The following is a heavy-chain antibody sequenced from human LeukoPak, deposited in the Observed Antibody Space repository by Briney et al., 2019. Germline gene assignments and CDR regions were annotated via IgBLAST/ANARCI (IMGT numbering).Heavy chain of an antibody. Sequence: GGSLRLSCAASGFTFDEYAMHWVRQVPGVGLEWVSLISGGGGDTYYADSVKGRFSISRDNSKNSLYLQMDSLRSEDIGLYYCAKDMLEFTYGPFDSWGQGTLVTVSS. V-gene: IGHV3-43*02. D-gene: IGHD3-10*01. CDR2: ISGGGGDT. CDR1: GFTFDEYA. J-gene: IGHJ4*02. CDR3: AKDMLEFTYGPFDS.